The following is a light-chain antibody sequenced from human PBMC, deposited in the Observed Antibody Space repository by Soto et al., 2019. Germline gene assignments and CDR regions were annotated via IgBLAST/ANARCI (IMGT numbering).Light chain of an antibody. CDR1: QSVLYSSKNKNY. Sequence: DIVMTQSPDSLAVSLCERATIDCKSSQSVLYSSKNKNYLAWYQQKPGQPPKLLIYWASTRESGVPDRFSGSGSGTDFTLTISSLQAEDVAVYYCQQYYSIPLTFGGGTKVDIK. CDR3: QQYYSIPLT. CDR2: WAS. V-gene: IGKV4-1*01. J-gene: IGKJ4*01.